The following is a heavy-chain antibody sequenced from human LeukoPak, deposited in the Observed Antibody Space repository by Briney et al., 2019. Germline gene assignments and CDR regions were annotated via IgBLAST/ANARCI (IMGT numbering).Heavy chain of an antibody. V-gene: IGHV1-2*02. CDR2: INPNSDST. CDR3: ARGRGSDYEYFDY. D-gene: IGHD5-12*01. J-gene: IGHJ4*02. Sequence: ASVKVSCEASGYTFTGYYIHWVRQAPGQGLEWMGWINPNSDSTNYAQKFQGRVTLTRDTSISTAHMELSRLRSDDTAVFYCARGRGSDYEYFDYWGQGTLVTVSS. CDR1: GYTFTGYY.